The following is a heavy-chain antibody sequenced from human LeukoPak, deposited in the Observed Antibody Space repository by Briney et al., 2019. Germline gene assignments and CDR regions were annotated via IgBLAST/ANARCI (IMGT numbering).Heavy chain of an antibody. CDR3: ARDRRYYYYMDV. D-gene: IGHD5-24*01. CDR1: GYTFTSYG. Sequence: ASVKVSCKAFGYTFTSYGISWVRQAPGQGLEWMGWISAYNGNTNYAQKLQGRVTMTTDTSTSTAYMELRSLRSDDTAVYYCARDRRYYYYMDVWGKGTTVTVSS. CDR2: ISAYNGNT. V-gene: IGHV1-18*01. J-gene: IGHJ6*03.